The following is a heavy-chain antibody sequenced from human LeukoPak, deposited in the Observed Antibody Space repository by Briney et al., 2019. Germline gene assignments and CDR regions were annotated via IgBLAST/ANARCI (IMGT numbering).Heavy chain of an antibody. D-gene: IGHD4-23*01. J-gene: IGHJ4*02. Sequence: SVKVSCKASGGTFSSYAISWVRQAPGQGLEWMGRIIPILGIANYAQKFQGRVTITADKSTSTAYMELSSLRSEDTAVYYCAREGDYGGNSGFDYWGQGTLVTVSS. CDR2: IIPILGIA. CDR3: AREGDYGGNSGFDY. CDR1: GGTFSSYA. V-gene: IGHV1-69*04.